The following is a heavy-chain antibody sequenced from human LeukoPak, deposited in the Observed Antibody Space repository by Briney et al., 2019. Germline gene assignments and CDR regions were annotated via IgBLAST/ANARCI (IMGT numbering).Heavy chain of an antibody. CDR3: VIVVVPAAMPASYYYYGMDV. CDR2: IIPIFGTA. Sequence: ASVKVSCKASGGTFSSYAISWVRQAPGQGLEWMGGIIPIFGTANYAQKFQGRVTITADESTSTAYMELSSLRSEDTAVYYCVIVVVPAAMPASYYYYGMDVWGQGTTVTVSS. CDR1: GGTFSSYA. D-gene: IGHD2-2*01. J-gene: IGHJ6*02. V-gene: IGHV1-69*13.